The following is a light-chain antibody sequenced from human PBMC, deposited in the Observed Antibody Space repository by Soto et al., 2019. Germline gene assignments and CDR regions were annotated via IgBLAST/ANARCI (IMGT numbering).Light chain of an antibody. CDR2: GAF. V-gene: IGKV3-20*01. CDR3: QQYDSSPRT. CDR1: QSVSSSY. J-gene: IGKJ1*01. Sequence: PGERATHSCRASQSVSSSYLAWYQQKPGQPPRLLIYGAFSRAAGVPDRFSGSGSGPDFTLTISRLEPEDFAVYYCQQYDSSPRTFGQGTKVEIK.